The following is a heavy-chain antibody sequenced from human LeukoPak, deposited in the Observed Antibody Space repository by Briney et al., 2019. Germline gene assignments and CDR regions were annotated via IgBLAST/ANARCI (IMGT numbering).Heavy chain of an antibody. J-gene: IGHJ4*02. D-gene: IGHD6-19*01. CDR1: GFSFSSYG. V-gene: IGHV3-23*01. CDR2: ISGSGDST. CDR3: ARRSGIAVAGAFDY. Sequence: GGSLRLSCAASGFSFSSYGMSWVRQAPGKGLEWVSGISGSGDSTYYADSVKGRFTISRDNSKNTLYLQMNSLRAEDTAVYYCARRSGIAVAGAFDYWGQGTLVTVSS.